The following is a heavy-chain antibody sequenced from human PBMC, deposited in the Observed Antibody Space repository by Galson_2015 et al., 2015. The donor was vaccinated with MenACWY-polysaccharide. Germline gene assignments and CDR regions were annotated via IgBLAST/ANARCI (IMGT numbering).Heavy chain of an antibody. CDR1: GYSFTGYY. CDR2: INPNSGGT. J-gene: IGHJ3*02. V-gene: IGHV1-2*02. Sequence: SVKVSCKASGYSFTGYYMHWVRQAPGQGLEWMGWINPNSGGTNYAQKFQGRVTMTRDTSISTAYMELSRLRSDDTAVYYCARVGGLNDAFDIWGQGTMVTVSS. D-gene: IGHD3-10*01. CDR3: ARVGGLNDAFDI.